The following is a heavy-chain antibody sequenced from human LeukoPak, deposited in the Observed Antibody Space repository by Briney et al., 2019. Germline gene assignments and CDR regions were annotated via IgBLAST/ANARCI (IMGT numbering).Heavy chain of an antibody. V-gene: IGHV3-74*01. CDR1: GNYW. J-gene: IGHJ4*02. Sequence: GESLRLSCAASGNYWMHWVRQAPGKGLVWVSHINSDGSWTGYADSVKGRFTISKDNAKNTVYLQMNNLRAEDTAVYYCVSFYETYWGRGTLVTVSS. CDR2: INSDGSWT. CDR3: VSFYETY. D-gene: IGHD2-2*01.